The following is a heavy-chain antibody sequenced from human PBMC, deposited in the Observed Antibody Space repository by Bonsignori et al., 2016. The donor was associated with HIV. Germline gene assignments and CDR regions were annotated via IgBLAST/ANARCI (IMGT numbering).Heavy chain of an antibody. CDR2: IIPIVGSA. J-gene: IGHJ4*02. D-gene: IGHD4-17*01. CDR1: GGTFTRDA. V-gene: IGHV1-69*06. CDR3: ARGGGAYGDHGEYYFDY. Sequence: SVKVSCKASGGTFTRDAISWLRQAPGQGLEWMGGIIPIVGSANHAQKFQGRVTITAANSTGTVYMELRSLTSEDTAVYYCARGGGAYGDHGEYYFDYWGRGTLVTVSS.